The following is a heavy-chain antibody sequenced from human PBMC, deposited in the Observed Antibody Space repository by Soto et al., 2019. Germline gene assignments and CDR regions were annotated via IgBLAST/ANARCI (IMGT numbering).Heavy chain of an antibody. D-gene: IGHD6-19*01. J-gene: IGHJ4*02. CDR1: GFTFSSYW. CDR3: ATLGGSGWKDY. V-gene: IGHV3-74*01. Sequence: GGSLRLSCAASGFTFSSYWMHWVRQAPEKGLVWVSHINSDGSSTNYADSVKGRFTISRDNAKNTLFLQMNSLRAEDTAVYYRATLGGSGWKDYWGQGTLVTVSS. CDR2: INSDGSST.